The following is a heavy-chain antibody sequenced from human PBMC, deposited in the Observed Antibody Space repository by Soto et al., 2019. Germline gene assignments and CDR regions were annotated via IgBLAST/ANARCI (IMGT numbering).Heavy chain of an antibody. Sequence: ASVKVSCKASGYTFTSYAMHWVRQAPGQRLEWMGWINAGNGNTKYSQKFQGRVTITRDTSASTAYMELSSLRSEDTAVYYCAQSSLGYCSSTSCYRSYYYYGMDVWGQGTTVTVSS. CDR1: GYTFTSYA. J-gene: IGHJ6*02. V-gene: IGHV1-3*01. CDR3: AQSSLGYCSSTSCYRSYYYYGMDV. D-gene: IGHD2-2*01. CDR2: INAGNGNT.